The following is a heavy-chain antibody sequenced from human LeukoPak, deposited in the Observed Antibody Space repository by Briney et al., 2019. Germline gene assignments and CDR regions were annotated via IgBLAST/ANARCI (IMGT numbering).Heavy chain of an antibody. CDR3: APDKGYYSSGYHPGNFDY. Sequence: GGSLRLSCAAAGFIFSSYSMNGVRQAPGKGLEWVSSISSSSSYIYYADSVKGRFTISRDNAKNSLYLQMNSLRAEDTAVYYCAPDKGYYSSGYHPGNFDYWGQGTLVTVSS. CDR1: GFIFSSYS. V-gene: IGHV3-21*01. D-gene: IGHD3-22*01. J-gene: IGHJ4*02. CDR2: ISSSSSYI.